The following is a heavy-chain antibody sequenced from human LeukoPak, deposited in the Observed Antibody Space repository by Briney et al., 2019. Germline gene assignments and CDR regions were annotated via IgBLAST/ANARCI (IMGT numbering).Heavy chain of an antibody. CDR1: GFSFSNYG. D-gene: IGHD5-12*01. Sequence: PGGSLRLSCAASGFSFSNYGMHWVRQAPGKGLEWVAFIRFDGSDRYYTDSVKGRFTLYRDISRNTLYLQMNSLRADDTAVYYCARDYIVATTPFDYWGQGTLVTVSS. J-gene: IGHJ4*02. CDR3: ARDYIVATTPFDY. CDR2: IRFDGSDR. V-gene: IGHV3-30*02.